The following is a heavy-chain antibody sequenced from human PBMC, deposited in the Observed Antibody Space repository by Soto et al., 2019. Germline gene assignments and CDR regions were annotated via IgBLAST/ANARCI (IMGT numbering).Heavy chain of an antibody. J-gene: IGHJ6*02. CDR3: AKGAVAGTPTSYYYYGMDV. CDR1: GGTFRTYA. Sequence: QVQLLQSGAEVKKPGSSVRVSCEASGGTFRTYAISWVRQAPGQGLEWMGEIIPIFGTVNYAQKFQGRVTXXADESTTTVYMDLRSLRSEDTAVYYCAKGAVAGTPTSYYYYGMDVWGXGXXVTVSS. CDR2: IIPIFGTV. D-gene: IGHD6-19*01. V-gene: IGHV1-69*12.